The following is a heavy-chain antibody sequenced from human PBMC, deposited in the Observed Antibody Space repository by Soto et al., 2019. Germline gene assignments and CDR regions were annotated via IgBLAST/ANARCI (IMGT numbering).Heavy chain of an antibody. Sequence: SETLSLTCTVSGGSISSYYWSWIRQPPGKGPEWIGYIYYSGSTNYNPSLKSRVTISVDTSKNQFSLKLSSVTAADTAVYYCARDDGDYFDYWGQGTLVTVSS. D-gene: IGHD4-17*01. V-gene: IGHV4-59*01. CDR2: IYYSGST. CDR1: GGSISSYY. J-gene: IGHJ4*02. CDR3: ARDDGDYFDY.